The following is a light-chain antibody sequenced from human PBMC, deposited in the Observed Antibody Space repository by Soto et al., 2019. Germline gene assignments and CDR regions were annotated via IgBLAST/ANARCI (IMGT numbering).Light chain of an antibody. Sequence: QSVLTQPPSVSGAPGQTVTISCTGRSSNIGAGYDVHWYRQVAGTVPKVLIYADTNRPSGVPGRFSASKSGASASLTIAGLQGEAEADYYCQSFDSSLRGVLFGVGTKVTFL. J-gene: IGLJ6*01. CDR3: QSFDSSLRGVL. CDR1: SSNIGAGYD. V-gene: IGLV1-40*01. CDR2: ADT.